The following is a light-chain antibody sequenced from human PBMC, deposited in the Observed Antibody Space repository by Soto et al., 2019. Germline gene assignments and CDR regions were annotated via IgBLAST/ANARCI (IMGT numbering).Light chain of an antibody. V-gene: IGKV3-15*01. J-gene: IGKJ1*01. CDR3: QQYFSWPPWT. CDR1: QSVSTD. CDR2: GAS. Sequence: EVLVTQSPATLSVSPGEGVTLSCRASQSVSTDLAWYQQKPGQAPRLLIYGASIRAIGVPDRFSGSGSGTDFTFTISSLQSEDSAIYYCQQYFSWPPWTFGQGTKVEV.